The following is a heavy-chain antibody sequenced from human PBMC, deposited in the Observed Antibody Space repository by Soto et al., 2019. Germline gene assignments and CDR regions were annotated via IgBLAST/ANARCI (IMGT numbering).Heavy chain of an antibody. CDR1: GYTFTRYG. D-gene: IGHD2-8*01. V-gene: IGHV1-18*01. J-gene: IGHJ6*02. CDR2: ISGYNGDA. Sequence: ASVKVSCKASGYTFTRYGISWVRQAPGQGLEWMGWISGYNGDANYAQRFQGRVSMTIDTSTTTAYMELRTLTSDDTAVYYCAKNGQPPYYYYGLDVWG. CDR3: AKNGQPPYYYYGLDV.